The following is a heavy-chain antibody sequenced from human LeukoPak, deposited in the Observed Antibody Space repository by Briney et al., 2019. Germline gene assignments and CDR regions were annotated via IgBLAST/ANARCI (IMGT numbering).Heavy chain of an antibody. V-gene: IGHV1-18*01. D-gene: IGHD1-1*01. CDR1: GYTFTSYG. Sequence: ASVKVSCKASGYTFTSYGINWVRQAPGQGLEWMGWISAYNGNTNYAQKLQGRVTMTTDTSTSTAYMELRSLRSDDTAVYYCARWKVDDYYYYGMDVWGQGTTVTVSS. CDR3: ARWKVDDYYYYGMDV. J-gene: IGHJ6*02. CDR2: ISAYNGNT.